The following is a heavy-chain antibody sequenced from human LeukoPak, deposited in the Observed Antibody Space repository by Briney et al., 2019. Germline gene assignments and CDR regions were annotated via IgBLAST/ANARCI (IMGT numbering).Heavy chain of an antibody. V-gene: IGHV3-33*06. D-gene: IGHD6-25*01. J-gene: IGHJ4*02. CDR1: GFTFRSDA. CDR3: AKSTDRRLGPFDY. Sequence: GGSLRLSCAASGFTFRSDAMHWVRQAPGKGLEWVAVIWYDGSNKYYADSVKGRFTISRDNSKNTLYLQMNSLRAEDTAVYYCAKSTDRRLGPFDYWGQGTLVTVSS. CDR2: IWYDGSNK.